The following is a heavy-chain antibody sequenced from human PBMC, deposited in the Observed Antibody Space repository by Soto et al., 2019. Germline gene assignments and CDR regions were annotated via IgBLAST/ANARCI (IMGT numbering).Heavy chain of an antibody. Sequence: EVQLAESGGGLVQVGGSLRLSCVVSGLRFSDHAMNWVRQAPGKGLDWVSFITVDSETIYYADSVKGRFTISRDNAKNPLYLQMNGRRDEDTAVYYCARYGSGGHLRGPFDYWGQGTLVTVSS. D-gene: IGHD3-10*01. J-gene: IGHJ4*02. CDR3: ARYGSGGHLRGPFDY. V-gene: IGHV3-48*02. CDR1: GLRFSDHA. CDR2: ITVDSETI.